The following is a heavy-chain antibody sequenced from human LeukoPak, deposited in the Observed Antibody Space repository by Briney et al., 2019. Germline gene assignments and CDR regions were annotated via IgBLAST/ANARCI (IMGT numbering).Heavy chain of an antibody. CDR3: ARASYCDSPSYFDY. CDR2: MNPNSGNT. Sequence: ASVKVSCKASGYTFASYDINWVRQATGQGLEWMGWMNPNSGNTGYAQKFQGRVTITRDTSRSIVYMDLSSLRSEDTAVYYCARASYCDSPSYFDYWGQGTLVTVSS. V-gene: IGHV1-8*01. J-gene: IGHJ4*02. CDR1: GYTFASYD. D-gene: IGHD4-17*01.